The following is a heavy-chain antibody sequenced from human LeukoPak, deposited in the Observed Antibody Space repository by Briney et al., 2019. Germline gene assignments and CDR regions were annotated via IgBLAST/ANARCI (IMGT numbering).Heavy chain of an antibody. Sequence: PGRSLRLSCAASGFSFNSYGMHWVRQAPGKGLEWVAVIWYDGSHEYYADSVKGRFTISRDNAKNTLYLQMNSLRAEDMAVYYCASGWTAMVYFDYWGQGTLVTVSS. J-gene: IGHJ4*02. D-gene: IGHD5-18*01. V-gene: IGHV3-33*01. CDR3: ASGWTAMVYFDY. CDR2: IWYDGSHE. CDR1: GFSFNSYG.